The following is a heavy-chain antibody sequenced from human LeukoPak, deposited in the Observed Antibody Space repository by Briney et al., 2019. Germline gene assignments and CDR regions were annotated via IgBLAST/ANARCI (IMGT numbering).Heavy chain of an antibody. Sequence: PSETLSLTCTVSGGSISSSSYYWGWIRQPPGKGLEWIGSIYYSGSTYYNPSLKSRVTISVDTSKNQFSLKLSSVTAADTAVYYCARVGGGRQQLTRNNYFDYWGQGTLVTVSS. CDR1: GGSISSSSYY. J-gene: IGHJ4*02. V-gene: IGHV4-39*07. CDR3: ARVGGGRQQLTRNNYFDY. CDR2: IYYSGST. D-gene: IGHD6-13*01.